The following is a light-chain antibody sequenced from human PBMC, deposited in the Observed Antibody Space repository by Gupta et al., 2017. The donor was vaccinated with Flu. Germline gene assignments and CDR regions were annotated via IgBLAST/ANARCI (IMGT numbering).Light chain of an antibody. CDR3: QHYDNLPPYS. J-gene: IGKJ2*03. CDR2: DAS. CDR1: QDISNY. Sequence: DIQMTQSPSSLSASVGDRVTITCQASQDISNYLNWYQQKPGKAPKLLIYDASNLETGVPSRFSGSGSGTDFTFTISRLQPGDIATYYCQHYDNLPPYSFGQGTKLEIK. V-gene: IGKV1-33*01.